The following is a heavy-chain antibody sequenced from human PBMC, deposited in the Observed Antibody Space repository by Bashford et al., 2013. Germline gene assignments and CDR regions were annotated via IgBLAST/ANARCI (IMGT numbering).Heavy chain of an antibody. CDR3: ASVRENGSGSSFHFDY. CDR2: ISYDGSNK. CDR1: GFTFSSYA. J-gene: IGHJ4*02. V-gene: IGHV3-30-3*01. Sequence: GGSLRLSCAASGFTFSSYAMHWVRQAPSKGLEWVAVISYDGSNKYYADSVKGRFTISRDNSKNTLYLQMNSLRAEDTAVYYCASVRENGSGSSFHFDYWGQGTLVTVSS. D-gene: IGHD3-10*01.